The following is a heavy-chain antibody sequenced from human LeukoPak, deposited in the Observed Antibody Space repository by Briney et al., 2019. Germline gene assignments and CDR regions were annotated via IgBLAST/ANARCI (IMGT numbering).Heavy chain of an antibody. CDR3: ARETSQKGAYYMDV. Sequence: SETLSLTCTVSGASINNYYWSWIRQSPEKGLEWIGYISHSGSTHYNPSLKSRITISVDTSKIHFSLKLSSVTAADTAVYYCARETSQKGAYYMDVWGKGTTVTISS. CDR1: GASINNYY. CDR2: ISHSGST. V-gene: IGHV4-59*01. J-gene: IGHJ6*03. D-gene: IGHD3-16*01.